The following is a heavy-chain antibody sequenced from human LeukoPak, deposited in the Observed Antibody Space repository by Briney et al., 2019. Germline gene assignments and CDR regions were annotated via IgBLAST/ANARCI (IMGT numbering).Heavy chain of an antibody. Sequence: GASGKVSCKASGYTFTSYGISWVRQAPGQGLEWMGWISAYNGNTNYAQKLQGRVTMTTDTSTSTAYMELRSLRSDDTAVYYCASWVSYGDYDYWGQGTLVTVSS. CDR1: GYTFTSYG. V-gene: IGHV1-18*01. J-gene: IGHJ4*02. CDR2: ISAYNGNT. CDR3: ASWVSYGDYDY. D-gene: IGHD4-17*01.